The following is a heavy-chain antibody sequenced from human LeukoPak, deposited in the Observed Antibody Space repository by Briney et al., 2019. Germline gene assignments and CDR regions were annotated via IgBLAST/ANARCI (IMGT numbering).Heavy chain of an antibody. Sequence: GSLRLSCAASGFTFSSYSMNWVRQAPGKGLEWVSYISSSSTIYYADSVKGRFTISRDNAKNSLYLQMNSLRAEDTAVYYCARDLRWFGELLSVSYYYGMDVWGQGTTVTVSS. V-gene: IGHV3-48*01. CDR2: ISSSSTI. CDR3: ARDLRWFGELLSVSYYYGMDV. D-gene: IGHD3-10*01. J-gene: IGHJ6*02. CDR1: GFTFSSYS.